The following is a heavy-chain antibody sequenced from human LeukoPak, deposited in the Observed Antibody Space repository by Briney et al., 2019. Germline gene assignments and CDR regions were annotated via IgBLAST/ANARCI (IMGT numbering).Heavy chain of an antibody. D-gene: IGHD3-22*01. CDR1: GGSFSGYY. V-gene: IGHV4-34*01. CDR2: INHSGST. CDR3: ARVPDWGSGYYYYFDY. J-gene: IGHJ4*02. Sequence: SETLSLTCAVYGGSFSGYYWSWIRKPPGKGLEWIGEINHSGSTNYNPSLKSRVTISVDTSKNQFSLKLSSVTAADTAVYYCARVPDWGSGYYYYFDYWGQGTLVTVSS.